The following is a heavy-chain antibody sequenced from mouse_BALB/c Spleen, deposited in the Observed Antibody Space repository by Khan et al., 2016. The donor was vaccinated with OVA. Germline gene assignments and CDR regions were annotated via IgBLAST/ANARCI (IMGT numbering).Heavy chain of an antibody. CDR2: IFPNTGGT. D-gene: IGHD1-2*01. CDR3: ARSGYGSFAY. CDR1: GYTFTDFN. J-gene: IGHJ3*01. V-gene: IGHV1S29*02. Sequence: VQLKESGPELVKPGASVRISCKTSGYTFTDFNLDWVKQSHGKSLEWIGYIFPNTGGTSYNQKFKTKATLTVDSSSSTAYMELRSLTSDDSAVYYCARSGYGSFAYWGQGTLVTVSA.